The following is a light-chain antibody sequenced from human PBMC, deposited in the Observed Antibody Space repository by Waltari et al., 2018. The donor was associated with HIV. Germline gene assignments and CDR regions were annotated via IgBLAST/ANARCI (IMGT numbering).Light chain of an antibody. CDR3: AAWDDSLNGYV. J-gene: IGLJ1*01. V-gene: IGLV2-14*01. CDR1: SSDVGGYNY. Sequence: QSALTQPASVSGSPGQSITISCTGTSSDVGGYNYVSWYQQHPGKAPKLIIYEVSNRPSGVSNRFSGSKSGNTASLTISGLQAEDEADYYCAAWDDSLNGYVFGTGTKVTVL. CDR2: EVS.